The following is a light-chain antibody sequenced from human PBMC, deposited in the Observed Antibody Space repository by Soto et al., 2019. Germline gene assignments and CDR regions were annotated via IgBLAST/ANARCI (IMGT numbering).Light chain of an antibody. CDR2: GAS. CDR1: QSVSSY. J-gene: IGKJ1*01. V-gene: IGKV3-20*01. Sequence: VLTQSPATLSLSPVEMSTLSCRASQSVSSYLAWYQQKPGQAPRLLISGASNRATGIPDRFSGSGSGTDFTLTISRLEPEDFAVYYCQQYGNSPRTFGQGTKVDIK. CDR3: QQYGNSPRT.